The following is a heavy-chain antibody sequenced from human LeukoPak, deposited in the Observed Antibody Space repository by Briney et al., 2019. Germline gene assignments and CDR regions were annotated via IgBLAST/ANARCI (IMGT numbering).Heavy chain of an antibody. V-gene: IGHV3-23*01. CDR2: ISGSGGST. Sequence: GGSLRLSCGASGFTFSSYAMNWVRQAPGKGLEWVSCISGSGGSTYYADSVKGRFTISRDNSKNTLYLQMNSLRAEDTAVYYCAKEGRYYDILTGYYGKQYYFDYWGQGTLVTVSS. CDR3: AKEGRYYDILTGYYGKQYYFDY. CDR1: GFTFSSYA. J-gene: IGHJ4*02. D-gene: IGHD3-9*01.